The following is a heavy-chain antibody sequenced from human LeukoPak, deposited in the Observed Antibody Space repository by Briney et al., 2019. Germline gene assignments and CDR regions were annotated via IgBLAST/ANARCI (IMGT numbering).Heavy chain of an antibody. D-gene: IGHD3-22*01. J-gene: IGHJ3*02. CDR2: IYTSAST. CDR1: GGSITSGTYY. Sequence: PSQTLSLTCTVYGGSITSGTYYWSWIRQPAVKGLEWIGRIYTSASTNYNPSLKCRATISVDTSKNQFSLKLSSVTAADTAVYFCARSDSSGYYAFDIWGQGTMVTASS. V-gene: IGHV4-61*02. CDR3: ARSDSSGYYAFDI.